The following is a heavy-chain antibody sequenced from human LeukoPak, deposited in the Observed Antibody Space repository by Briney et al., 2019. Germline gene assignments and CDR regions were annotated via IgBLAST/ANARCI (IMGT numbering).Heavy chain of an antibody. CDR1: GFTLSSNY. J-gene: IGHJ4*02. V-gene: IGHV3-53*01. CDR3: ARGDFDY. Sequence: GGSLRLSCAASGFTLSSNYMSWVRQAPGKGLEGVSVIYTGGSTFYTDSVKGRFTISRDNSKNTLYLQMNSLRAEDTAVYYCARGDFDYWGQGTLVTVSS. CDR2: IYTGGST.